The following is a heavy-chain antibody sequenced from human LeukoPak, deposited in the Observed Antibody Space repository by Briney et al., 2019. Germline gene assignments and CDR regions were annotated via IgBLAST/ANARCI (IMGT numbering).Heavy chain of an antibody. Sequence: PGGSLRLSCAASGFTFSSYGMHWVRQAPGKGLEWVAFIRYDGSNKYYADSVEGRFTISRDNSKNTLYLQMNSLRAEDTAVYYCAKGIRFSDAFDIWGQGTMVTVSS. D-gene: IGHD3-3*01. CDR1: GFTFSSYG. J-gene: IGHJ3*02. V-gene: IGHV3-30*02. CDR2: IRYDGSNK. CDR3: AKGIRFSDAFDI.